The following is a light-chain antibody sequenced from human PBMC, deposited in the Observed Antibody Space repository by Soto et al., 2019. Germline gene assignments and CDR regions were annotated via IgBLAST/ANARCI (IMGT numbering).Light chain of an antibody. J-gene: IGKJ1*01. V-gene: IGKV3-15*01. Sequence: EIVMTQSPATVSVSPGQRATLSCRASQTVSSNLAWYQQKLGQAPRLLIYGASTRATGVPARFSGSGSGTEFTLTISSLQSEDFAVYYCQQYNVWPPWTFGQGTKVDIK. CDR3: QQYNVWPPWT. CDR2: GAS. CDR1: QTVSSN.